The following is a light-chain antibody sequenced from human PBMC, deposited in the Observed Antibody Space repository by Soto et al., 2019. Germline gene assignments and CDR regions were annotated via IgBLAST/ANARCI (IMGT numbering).Light chain of an antibody. J-gene: IGKJ5*01. CDR3: QQTYRPVT. CDR1: QDISSY. CDR2: GAT. V-gene: IGKV1-39*01. Sequence: DIQLTQSPSSLSSSIGDRVTITCRASQDISSYLNWYQQKPGRAPNLLIYGATTLQGGVPSRFSGRASGTEFTLTISGLQPEDVATYYCQQTYRPVTFGQGTRLE.